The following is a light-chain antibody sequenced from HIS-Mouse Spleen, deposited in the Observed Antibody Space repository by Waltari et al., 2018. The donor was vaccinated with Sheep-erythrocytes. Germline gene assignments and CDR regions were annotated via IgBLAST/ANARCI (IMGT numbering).Light chain of an antibody. J-gene: IGLJ2*01. CDR1: KLGDKY. CDR3: QAWDSSTAWNVV. CDR2: QDS. Sequence: SYELTQPPSVSVSPGQTARITCPGDKLGDKYACWYQQKPGQSPVLVIYQDSKRPSGIPGRFSGSNSGNTATLTISGTQAMDEADYYCQAWDSSTAWNVVFGGGTKLTVL. V-gene: IGLV3-1*01.